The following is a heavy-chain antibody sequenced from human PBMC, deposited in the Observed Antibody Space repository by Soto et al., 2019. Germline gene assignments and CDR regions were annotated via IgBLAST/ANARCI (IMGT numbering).Heavy chain of an antibody. D-gene: IGHD2-2*01. CDR2: ISYDGSNK. V-gene: IGHV3-30*18. CDR3: ANVNTRIVPAADYYYYYDMDD. CDR1: GFTFSGYG. J-gene: IGHJ6*02. Sequence: PGGSLRLSCAASGFTFSGYGMHWVRQAPGKGLEWVAGISYDGSNKYYADSVKGRFTISRDNSKNTLYLQMNSLRAEDTAVYYCANVNTRIVPAADYYYYYDMDDWGQGTTVTVS.